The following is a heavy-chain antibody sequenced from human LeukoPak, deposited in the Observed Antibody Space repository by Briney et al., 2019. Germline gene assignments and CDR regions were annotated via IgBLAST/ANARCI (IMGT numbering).Heavy chain of an antibody. CDR1: GFTFSSYA. CDR2: ISGSGGST. D-gene: IGHD4-17*01. CDR3: ARDDYGDSGPLFDY. J-gene: IGHJ4*02. V-gene: IGHV3-23*01. Sequence: GGSLRLSCAASGFTFSSYAMSWVRQAPGKGLEWVSAISGSGGSTYYADSVKGRFTISRDNSKNTLYLQMDSLRAEDTAVYYCARDDYGDSGPLFDYWGQGTLVTVSS.